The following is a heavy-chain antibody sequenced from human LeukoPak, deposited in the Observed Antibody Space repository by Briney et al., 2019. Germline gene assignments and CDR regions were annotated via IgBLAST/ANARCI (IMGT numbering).Heavy chain of an antibody. CDR1: GFTFSDYR. J-gene: IGHJ4*02. V-gene: IGHV3-21*01. D-gene: IGHD1-26*01. CDR3: ARDKPSGSYAGSDY. CDR2: IGRSDTYI. Sequence: GGSLRISCAASGFTFSDYRMNWVRQAPGKGLEWVSVIGRSDTYIYYADPVKGRFTISRDNAKNSLYLQMNSLRAEDTAVYYCARDKPSGSYAGSDYWGQGTLVTVSS.